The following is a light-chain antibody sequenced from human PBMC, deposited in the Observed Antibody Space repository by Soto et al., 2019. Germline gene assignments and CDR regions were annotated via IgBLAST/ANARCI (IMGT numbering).Light chain of an antibody. J-gene: IGLJ1*01. Sequence: QSALTQPASVSGSPGQSITISCTGTSSDVGGYNYVSWYQQHPGKAPNLMIYDVSNRPSGVSNRCSGSKSGNTASLTISGLQAEDEGDYYCSSYTSSSTPYVFGTGTKLTVL. CDR2: DVS. CDR3: SSYTSSSTPYV. CDR1: SSDVGGYNY. V-gene: IGLV2-14*01.